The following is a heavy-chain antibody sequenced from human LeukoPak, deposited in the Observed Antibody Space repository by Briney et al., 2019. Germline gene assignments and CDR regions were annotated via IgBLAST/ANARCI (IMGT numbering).Heavy chain of an antibody. V-gene: IGHV4-59*01. CDR1: GGSLSSYY. D-gene: IGHD6-19*01. CDR2: IYYSGST. J-gene: IGHJ5*02. Sequence: SETLSLTCTVSGGSLSSYYWSWIRQPPGQGLEWSGYIYYSGSTNYNPSPTSRVTISVDTSKNQISLKLSSVTPEDTAVYYCARDRALAGRVPIRFDPWGQGTLVTVSS. CDR3: ARDRALAGRVPIRFDP.